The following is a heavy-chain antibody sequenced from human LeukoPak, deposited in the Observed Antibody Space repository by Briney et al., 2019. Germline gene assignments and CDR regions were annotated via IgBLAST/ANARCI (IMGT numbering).Heavy chain of an antibody. CDR2: ISSSSSYI. D-gene: IGHD4-23*01. CDR3: ARDYGGSSPFDY. V-gene: IGHV3-21*01. Sequence: GGSLRLSCAASGFTFSSYSMNWVRQAPGKGLEWVSLISSSSSYIYYADSVKGRFTISRDNAKNSLYLQINSLRVEDTAVYYCARDYGGSSPFDYWGQGTLVTVSS. J-gene: IGHJ4*02. CDR1: GFTFSSYS.